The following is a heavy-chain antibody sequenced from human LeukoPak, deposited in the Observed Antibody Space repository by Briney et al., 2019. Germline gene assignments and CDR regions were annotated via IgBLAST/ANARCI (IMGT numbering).Heavy chain of an antibody. Sequence: HPGGSLGLSCAASGFPFSSYSMNWVRQAPGKGLEWVSYISASGSNIYYLDSVKGRFTVSRDNAMNSLFLQMDRPRAEDTAVYYCARARYCSGGICTPGGWFDPWGQGTLVTVSS. CDR2: ISASGSNI. D-gene: IGHD2-15*01. CDR1: GFPFSSYS. J-gene: IGHJ5*02. CDR3: ARARYCSGGICTPGGWFDP. V-gene: IGHV3-48*01.